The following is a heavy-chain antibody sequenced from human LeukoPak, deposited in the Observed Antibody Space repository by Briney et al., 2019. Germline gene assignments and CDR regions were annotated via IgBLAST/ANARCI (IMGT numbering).Heavy chain of an antibody. CDR2: VRGSDAGT. J-gene: IGHJ4*02. D-gene: IGHD1-26*01. CDR3: AKNRGRSYSGSDY. CDR1: GFTFSTSW. Sequence: GGSLRLSCAASGFTFSTSWMSWVRQAPGKGLEWVSAVRGSDAGTSYADSVKGRFTISRDSSKNTLYLQMTSLRAEDTAVYYCAKNRGRSYSGSDYWGQGTLVTVSS. V-gene: IGHV3-23*01.